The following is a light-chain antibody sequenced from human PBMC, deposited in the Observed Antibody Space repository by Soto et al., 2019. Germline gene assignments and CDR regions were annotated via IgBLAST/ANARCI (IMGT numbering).Light chain of an antibody. CDR1: QAISSW. J-gene: IGKJ4*01. CDR3: QQANSFPLT. Sequence: DIQMTQSPSSVSASVGDRVTITRRASQAISSWLAWYQQKPGKAPKLLISAASSLRSGVPSRFSGSGSGTDFTLTIISLQPEDFATYYCQQANSFPLTFGGGTKVEIK. CDR2: AAS. V-gene: IGKV1-12*01.